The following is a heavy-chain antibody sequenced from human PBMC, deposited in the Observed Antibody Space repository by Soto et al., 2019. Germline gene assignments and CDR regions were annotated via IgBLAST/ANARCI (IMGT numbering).Heavy chain of an antibody. CDR3: GREPYVSYYGVDV. CDR2: LWYDGSDE. D-gene: IGHD3-10*02. CDR1: GHYFSDYG. V-gene: IGHV3-33*01. Sequence: AGSLSLSCEASGHYFSDYGIHWVRQAPGKGLQWVAHLWYDGSDEYYEDSMKGRFRVPRDNSKNTLYLQMDRLSAEDTARYYCGREPYVSYYGVDVWGQGTTVTVSS. J-gene: IGHJ6*02.